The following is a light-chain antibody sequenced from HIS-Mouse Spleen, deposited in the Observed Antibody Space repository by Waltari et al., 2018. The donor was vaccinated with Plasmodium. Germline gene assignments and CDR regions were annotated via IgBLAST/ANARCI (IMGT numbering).Light chain of an antibody. CDR2: GAS. CDR3: QQYNNWPPLT. J-gene: IGKJ4*01. CDR1: QSVSSN. Sequence: EIVMTQSPATLSVSPGERATLSCRASQSVSSNLAWYQQKPGQAPRLLSYGASTRATGIPARCSGSGSGTEVTLTISSMQSEDFAVYYCQQYNNWPPLTFGGGTKVEIK. V-gene: IGKV3-15*01.